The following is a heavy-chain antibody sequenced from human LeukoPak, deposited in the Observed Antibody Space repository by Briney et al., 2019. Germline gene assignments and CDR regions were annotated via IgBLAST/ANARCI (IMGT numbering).Heavy chain of an antibody. CDR2: ITGSSSYT. CDR1: GFTFSDYY. CDR3: AREGVTPRRNWFGP. Sequence: GGSLRLSCAASGFTFSDYYMSWIRQAPGKGLEWVSYITGSSSYTNYADSVKGRFTISRDNAKKSLYLQMNSLRAEDTAVYYCAREGVTPRRNWFGPWGQGTLVTVSS. V-gene: IGHV3-11*06. D-gene: IGHD3-10*01. J-gene: IGHJ5*02.